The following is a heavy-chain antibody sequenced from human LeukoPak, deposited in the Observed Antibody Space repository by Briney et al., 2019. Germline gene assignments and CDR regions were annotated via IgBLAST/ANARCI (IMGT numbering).Heavy chain of an antibody. CDR2: IYYSGST. CDR1: GGSISSGGYY. Sequence: SQTLSLTCTVSGGSISSGGYYWSWIRQHPGKGLEWIGYIYYSGSTYYNPSLKSRVTISVDTSKNQFSLKLSPVTAADTAVYYCARGYYDSSGASGFDPWGQGTLVTVSS. J-gene: IGHJ5*02. D-gene: IGHD3-22*01. CDR3: ARGYYDSSGASGFDP. V-gene: IGHV4-31*03.